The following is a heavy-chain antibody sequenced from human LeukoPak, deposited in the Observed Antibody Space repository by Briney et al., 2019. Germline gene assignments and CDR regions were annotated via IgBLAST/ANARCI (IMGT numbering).Heavy chain of an antibody. CDR3: ARGPSNCSSTSCYSGTTGAFDY. D-gene: IGHD2-2*01. V-gene: IGHV4-31*03. CDR2: IYYSGST. CDR1: GGSISSGGYY. Sequence: SQTLSLTCTVSGGSISSGGYYWSWIRQHPGKGLEWIGYIYYSGSTYYNPSLKSRVTISVDTSKNQFSLKLSSVTAADTAVYYCARGPSNCSSTSCYSGTTGAFDYWGQGTLVTVSS. J-gene: IGHJ4*02.